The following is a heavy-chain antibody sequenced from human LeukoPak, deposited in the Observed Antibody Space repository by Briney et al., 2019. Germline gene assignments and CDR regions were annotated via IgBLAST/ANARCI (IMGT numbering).Heavy chain of an antibody. CDR1: GGTFSSYA. CDR3: ARDGAYDSSGYYTDFPFDY. D-gene: IGHD3-22*01. CDR2: IIPIFGTA. Sequence: SVKVSCKASGGTFSSYAISWVRQAPGQGLEWMGGIIPIFGTANYAQKFQGRVTITADKSTSTAYMELSSLRSEDTAVYYCARDGAYDSSGYYTDFPFDYWGQGTLVTVSS. J-gene: IGHJ4*02. V-gene: IGHV1-69*06.